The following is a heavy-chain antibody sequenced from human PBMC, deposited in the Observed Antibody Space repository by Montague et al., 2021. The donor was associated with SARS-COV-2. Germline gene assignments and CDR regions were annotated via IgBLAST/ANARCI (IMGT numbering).Heavy chain of an antibody. Sequence: SETLSLTCAVYGGSFSGYYWSWIRQPPGKGLEWIGEINHSGSANYNPSLKIRLTISMYTSKSQVSLKINSVTAADTAVYFCASLGRPAYCGGDCYLRDYGTDVWGQGTRVTVSS. CDR3: ASLGRPAYCGGDCYLRDYGTDV. J-gene: IGHJ6*02. D-gene: IGHD2-21*02. CDR2: INHSGSA. V-gene: IGHV4-34*01. CDR1: GGSFSGYY.